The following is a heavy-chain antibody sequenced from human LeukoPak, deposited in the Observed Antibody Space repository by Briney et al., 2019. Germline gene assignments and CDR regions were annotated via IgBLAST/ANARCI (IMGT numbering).Heavy chain of an antibody. J-gene: IGHJ3*02. CDR1: GGTFSSYT. CDR3: ARAGGSSGRDAFDI. CDR2: IIPILGIA. V-gene: IGHV1-69*02. Sequence: ASVKVSCKASGGTFSSYTISWVRQAPGQGLEWMGRIIPILGIANYAQKFQGRVTITADKSTSTAYMELSSLRSEDTAVYCCARAGGSSGRDAFDIWGQGTMVTVSS. D-gene: IGHD3-22*01.